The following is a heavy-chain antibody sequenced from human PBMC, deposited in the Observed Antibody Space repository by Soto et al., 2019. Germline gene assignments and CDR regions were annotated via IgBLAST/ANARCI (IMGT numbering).Heavy chain of an antibody. J-gene: IGHJ4*02. Sequence: QVHLVQSGAEVKKPGASVKVSCQGSGYAFTTYGITWVRQAPGQGLEWMGWISAHNGNTNYAQKLQGRVTVTRDTSTSTAYMELRRQRYDDTAVYYCARGRYGDYWGQGALVTVSS. D-gene: IGHD1-1*01. CDR1: GYAFTTYG. CDR2: ISAHNGNT. CDR3: ARGRYGDY. V-gene: IGHV1-18*01.